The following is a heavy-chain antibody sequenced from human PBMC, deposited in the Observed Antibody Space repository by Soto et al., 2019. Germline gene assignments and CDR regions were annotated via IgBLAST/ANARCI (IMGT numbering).Heavy chain of an antibody. CDR2: IYYSGST. D-gene: IGHD2-21*01. J-gene: IGHJ2*01. Sequence: SETLSLPCTVSGGSISSYYWSWIRQPPGKGLEWIGYIYYSGSTNYNPSLKSRVTISVDTSKNQFSLKLSSVTAADTAVYYCARGLVGIGSRYFDLWGRGTLVTVSS. V-gene: IGHV4-59*01. CDR3: ARGLVGIGSRYFDL. CDR1: GGSISSYY.